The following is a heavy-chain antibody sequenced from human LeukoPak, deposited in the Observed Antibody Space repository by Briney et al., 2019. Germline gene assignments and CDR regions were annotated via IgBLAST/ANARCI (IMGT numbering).Heavy chain of an antibody. CDR2: IYNSGST. V-gene: IGHV4-39*01. CDR1: GGSISSSNYY. CDR3: AAYYYDSSGYL. D-gene: IGHD3-22*01. Sequence: PSETLSLTCTVSGGSISSSNYYWGWIRQPPGKGLEWIESIYNSGSTYYNPALKSRVTISVDTSKHQFSLKLSSVTAADTAVYYCAAYYYDSSGYLWGQGTLVAVSS. J-gene: IGHJ4*02.